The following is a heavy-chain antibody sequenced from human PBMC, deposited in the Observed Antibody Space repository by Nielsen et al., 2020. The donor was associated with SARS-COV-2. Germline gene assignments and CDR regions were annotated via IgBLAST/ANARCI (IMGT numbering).Heavy chain of an antibody. CDR2: INTDGSNT. CDR3: VRDYFASFDY. Sequence: GESLKISCAASGFTFGTSWMSWVRQAPGKGLMVVSVINTDGSNTLYADSVKGRFTISRDNSRNTLYLQMNSLGAEDTAVYYCVRDYFASFDYWGQGTLVTVSP. J-gene: IGHJ4*02. CDR1: GFTFGTSW. V-gene: IGHV3-74*01. D-gene: IGHD2/OR15-2a*01.